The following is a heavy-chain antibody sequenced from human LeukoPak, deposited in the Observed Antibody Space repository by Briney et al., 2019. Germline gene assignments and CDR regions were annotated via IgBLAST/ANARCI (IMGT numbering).Heavy chain of an antibody. J-gene: IGHJ4*02. Sequence: SETLSLTCTVSGGSISSYYWSWIRQSPGKGLEWIGYIYYSGSTNYNPSLKSRVTISVDTSKNQFSLKLSSVTAADTAVYYCARGRIAAAGKYYFDYWGQGTLVTVSS. D-gene: IGHD6-13*01. V-gene: IGHV4-59*01. CDR1: GGSISSYY. CDR3: ARGRIAAAGKYYFDY. CDR2: IYYSGST.